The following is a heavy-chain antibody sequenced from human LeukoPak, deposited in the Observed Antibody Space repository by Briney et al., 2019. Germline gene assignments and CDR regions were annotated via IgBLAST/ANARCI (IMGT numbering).Heavy chain of an antibody. V-gene: IGHV4-38-2*02. J-gene: IGHJ6*02. CDR2: IHHSGST. CDR3: GRDFGSGYSGLDV. D-gene: IGHD3-22*01. Sequence: SETLSLTCTVSGYSISSGYYWGWIRQPPGKGLEWIGSIHHSGSTYYNPSLKSRVTISVDTSKNQFSLKLSSVTAADTAVYYCGRDFGSGYSGLDVWGQGTTVTVSS. CDR1: GYSISSGYY.